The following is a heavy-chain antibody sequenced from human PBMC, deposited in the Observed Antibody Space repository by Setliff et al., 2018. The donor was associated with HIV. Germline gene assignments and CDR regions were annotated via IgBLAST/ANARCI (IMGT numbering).Heavy chain of an antibody. D-gene: IGHD5-12*01. CDR1: GGSFSGYY. Sequence: SETLSLTCAVYGGSFSGYYWTWIRQPPGKGLEWIGDINHRGDTKYNPSLRSRVIISVDTSKNHLFLKLTSVTTADTAVYFCAKSSPSIGYITDCWGQGAPVTVSS. CDR2: INHRGDT. V-gene: IGHV4-34*01. CDR3: AKSSPSIGYITDC. J-gene: IGHJ4*02.